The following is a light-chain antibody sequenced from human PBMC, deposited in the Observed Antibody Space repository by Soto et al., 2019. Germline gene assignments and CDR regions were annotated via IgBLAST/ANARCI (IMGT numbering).Light chain of an antibody. V-gene: IGLV4-69*01. CDR2: LNSDGSH. CDR3: QTWGTGLLV. J-gene: IGLJ3*02. CDR1: SGHSSYA. Sequence: QSVLTQSPSASASLGASVKLTCTLSSGHSSYAIAWHQQQPEKGPRYLMKLNSDGSHSKGDGIPDRFSGSSSGAERYLTISSLQSEDAADYYCQTWGTGLLVFGGGTKVTVL.